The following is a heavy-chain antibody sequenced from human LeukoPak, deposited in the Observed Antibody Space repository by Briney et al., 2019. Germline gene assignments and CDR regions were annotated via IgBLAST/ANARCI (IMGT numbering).Heavy chain of an antibody. Sequence: QPGGSLRLSCAVSGITLSNYGMSWVRQAPGKGLEWVAGISGSGGSTNYAGSVKGRFTISRDNRKNTLYLQMNSLRVEDTAVYFCAKRGVVIRVILVGFHKEAYYFDSWGQGALVTVSS. D-gene: IGHD3-22*01. V-gene: IGHV3-23*01. J-gene: IGHJ4*02. CDR1: GITLSNYG. CDR3: AKRGVVIRVILVGFHKEAYYFDS. CDR2: ISGSGGST.